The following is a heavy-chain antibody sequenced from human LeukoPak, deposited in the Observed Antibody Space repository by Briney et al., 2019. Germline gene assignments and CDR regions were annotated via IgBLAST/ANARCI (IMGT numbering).Heavy chain of an antibody. Sequence: SETLSLTCAVYGGSFSGYYWSWIRQPPGKGLEWIGEINHSGSTNYNPSRKSRVTISVDTSKNQSSLKLSSATAADTAVYYCWSRGAVAGSYYYYGMDVWGQGTTVTVSS. J-gene: IGHJ6*01. CDR1: GGSFSGYY. V-gene: IGHV4-34*01. CDR2: INHSGST. CDR3: WSRGAVAGSYYYYGMDV. D-gene: IGHD6-19*01.